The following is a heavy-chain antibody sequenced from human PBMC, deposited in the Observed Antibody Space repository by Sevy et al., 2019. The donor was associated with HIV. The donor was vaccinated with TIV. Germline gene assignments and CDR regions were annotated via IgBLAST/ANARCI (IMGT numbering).Heavy chain of an antibody. V-gene: IGHV1-2*06. CDR1: GYTFTGYY. D-gene: IGHD3-22*01. CDR3: ARVPLPYYYDSSGYYPIDY. Sequence: ASVKVSCKASGYTFTGYYMHWVRQAPGQGLEWMGRINPNSGGTNYAQKFQGRVTMTRDTSISTAYMELSRLRSDDTAVYYCARVPLPYYYDSSGYYPIDYWGQGTLVTVSS. CDR2: INPNSGGT. J-gene: IGHJ4*02.